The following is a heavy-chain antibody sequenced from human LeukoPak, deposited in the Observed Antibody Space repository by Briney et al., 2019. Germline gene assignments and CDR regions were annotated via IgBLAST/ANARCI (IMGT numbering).Heavy chain of an antibody. J-gene: IGHJ4*02. CDR3: AREGRKDYGDFFDY. D-gene: IGHD4-17*01. CDR2: IKQDGSEK. CDR1: GFTFSSYW. Sequence: PGGSLRLSCAASGFTFSSYWMSWVRQALGKGLEWVANIKQDGSEKYYVDSVKGRFTISRDNAKNSLYLQMNSLRAEDTAVYYCAREGRKDYGDFFDYWGQGTLVTVSS. V-gene: IGHV3-7*01.